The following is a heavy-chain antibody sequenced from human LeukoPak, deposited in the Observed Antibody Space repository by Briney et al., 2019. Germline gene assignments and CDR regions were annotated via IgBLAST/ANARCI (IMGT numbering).Heavy chain of an antibody. CDR1: GFTFDDYA. CDR3: AKDRYYDFWSGYYSFDY. Sequence: GRSLRLSCAASGFTFDDYAMHWVRQAPGKGLEWVSGISWNSSSIGYADSVKGRFTISRDNAKNSLYLQMNSLRAEDMALYYCAKDRYYDFWSGYYSFDYWGQGTLVTVSS. CDR2: ISWNSSSI. J-gene: IGHJ4*02. V-gene: IGHV3-9*03. D-gene: IGHD3-3*01.